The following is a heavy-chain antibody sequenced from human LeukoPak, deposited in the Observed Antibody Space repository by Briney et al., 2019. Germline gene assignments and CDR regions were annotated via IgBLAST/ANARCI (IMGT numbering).Heavy chain of an antibody. Sequence: SETLSLTCTVSGGSISSSSYYWGWIHQPPGKGLEWIGSIYYSGSTYYNPSLKSRVTISVDTSKNQFSLKLSSVTAADTAVYYCARQGGYSYGGSGRVRNFDYWGQGTLVTVSS. V-gene: IGHV4-39*01. CDR1: GGSISSSSYY. CDR2: IYYSGST. D-gene: IGHD5-18*01. CDR3: ARQGGYSYGGSGRVRNFDY. J-gene: IGHJ4*02.